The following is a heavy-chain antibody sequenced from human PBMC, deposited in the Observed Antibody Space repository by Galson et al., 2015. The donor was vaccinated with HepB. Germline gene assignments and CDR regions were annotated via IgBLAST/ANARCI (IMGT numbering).Heavy chain of an antibody. CDR3: AGIEPHWNWFDP. J-gene: IGHJ5*02. CDR1: GGTFSSYA. D-gene: IGHD1-1*01. V-gene: IGHV1-18*01. Sequence: SVKVSCKASGGTFSSYAISWVRQAPGQGLEWMGWISAYNGNTNYAQKLQGRVTMTTDTSTSTAYMELRSLGSDDTAVYYCAGIEPHWNWFDPWGQGTLVTVSS. CDR2: ISAYNGNT.